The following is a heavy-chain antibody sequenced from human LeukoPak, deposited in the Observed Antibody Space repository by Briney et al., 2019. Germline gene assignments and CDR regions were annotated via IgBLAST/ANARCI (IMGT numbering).Heavy chain of an antibody. CDR1: GGSFSGYY. Sequence: SETLSLTCAVYGGSFSGYYWSWIRQPPGKGLEWIGEINHSGSTNYNPSLKSRVTISVDRSKNQFSLKLSSVTAADTAVHYCARGDYGGNSIWGQGTLVTVSS. CDR3: ARGDYGGNSI. J-gene: IGHJ4*02. CDR2: INHSGST. D-gene: IGHD4-23*01. V-gene: IGHV4-34*01.